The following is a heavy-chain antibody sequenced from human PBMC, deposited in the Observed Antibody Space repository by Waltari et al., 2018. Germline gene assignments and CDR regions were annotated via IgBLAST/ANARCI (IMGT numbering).Heavy chain of an antibody. J-gene: IGHJ2*01. CDR3: VRDKITPGVRGANWYFDL. Sequence: VESGGGVVQSGRSLRLSCAASGLTFSGYGMHWVRQAPGKGLEWVANIWFDGTNKYYIDSVKGRFTISRDNSKSTLYLQMDSLRVEDTALYYCVRDKITPGVRGANWYFDLWGRGTLVRVSS. CDR1: GLTFSGYG. CDR2: IWFDGTNK. D-gene: IGHD3-16*01. V-gene: IGHV3-33*01.